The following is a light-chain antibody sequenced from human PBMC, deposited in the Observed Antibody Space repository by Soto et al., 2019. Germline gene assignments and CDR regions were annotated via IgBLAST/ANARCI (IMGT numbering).Light chain of an antibody. CDR2: RND. CDR1: SSNIGSKP. CDR3: AAWDDSLDGVL. V-gene: IGLV1-44*01. Sequence: QSVLTQTPSASETPGQRVTISCSGSSSNIGSKPVNWYQQLPGTAPKLLIYRNDRRPSGVPDRFSGSKSGTSASLAISGLQSEDEADYYCAAWDDSLDGVLFGGGTKLTVL. J-gene: IGLJ2*01.